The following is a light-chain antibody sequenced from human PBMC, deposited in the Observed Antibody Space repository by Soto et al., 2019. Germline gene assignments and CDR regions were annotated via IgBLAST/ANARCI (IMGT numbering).Light chain of an antibody. CDR1: QALSNY. V-gene: IGKV1-9*01. Sequence: NQLSQSPSVLSASVEDKVTIPCRASQALSNYLAWYQQKPGKAPDLLIYSASTLQSGVPSRFSGSGSETEFSLTIRALQPEDFATYYCQQLSRYPLTFGGGTKVDIK. J-gene: IGKJ4*01. CDR3: QQLSRYPLT. CDR2: SAS.